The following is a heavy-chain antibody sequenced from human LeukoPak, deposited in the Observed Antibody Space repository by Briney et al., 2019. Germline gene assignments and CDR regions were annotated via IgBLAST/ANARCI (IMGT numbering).Heavy chain of an antibody. Sequence: SVKVTCKASGGTFSSYTISWVRQAPGQGLEWMGRIIPILGIANYAQKFQGRVTITADKSTSTAYMELSSLRSEDTAVYYCAREYSSSPWAFDYWGQGTLVTVSS. CDR1: GGTFSSYT. CDR3: AREYSSSPWAFDY. D-gene: IGHD6-6*01. J-gene: IGHJ4*02. CDR2: IIPILGIA. V-gene: IGHV1-69*04.